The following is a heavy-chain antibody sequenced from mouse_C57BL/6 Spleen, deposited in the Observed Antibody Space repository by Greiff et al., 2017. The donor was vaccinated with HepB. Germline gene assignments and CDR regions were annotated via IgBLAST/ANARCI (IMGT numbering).Heavy chain of an antibody. CDR1: GYTFTDYY. CDR2: IYPGSGNT. CDR3: ARRESYYYGSSSYWYFDV. J-gene: IGHJ1*03. D-gene: IGHD1-1*01. Sequence: QVQLKQSGAELVRPGASVKLSCKASGYTFTDYYINWVKQRPGQGLVWIARIYPGSGNTYYNEKFKGKATLTAEKSSSTAYMQLSSLTSEDSAVYFCARRESYYYGSSSYWYFDVWGTGTTVTVSS. V-gene: IGHV1-76*01.